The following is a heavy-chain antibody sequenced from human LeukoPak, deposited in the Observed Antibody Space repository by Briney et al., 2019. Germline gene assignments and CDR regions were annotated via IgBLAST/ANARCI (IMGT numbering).Heavy chain of an antibody. CDR1: GFTLSSYA. D-gene: IGHD2-21*01. J-gene: IGHJ4*02. V-gene: IGHV3-23*01. CDR2: IRDSGNT. Sequence: GGSLRLSCAASGFTLSSYAMSWVRQAPGKGLEWVSAIRDSGNTYHADSVKGRFTISRDSSKNTLFLQMNRLRPEDAAVYYCAKAPVTTCRGAYCYPFDYWGQGTLVTVSS. CDR3: AKAPVTTCRGAYCYPFDY.